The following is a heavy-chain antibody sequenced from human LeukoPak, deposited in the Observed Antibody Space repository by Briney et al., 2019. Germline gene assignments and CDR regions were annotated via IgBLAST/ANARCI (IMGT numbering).Heavy chain of an antibody. J-gene: IGHJ6*03. CDR3: AKLGGHPLHNYYVGV. CDR1: GFPFSSYA. Sequence: GGSLRLSWEASGFPFSSYAMSWVRKAPGKGLEWVSGILDSGYSTYYANSVKGRFTISRDNSNNTLYLQMNSLRAEDTAVYYCAKLGGHPLHNYYVGVWGKGTTVAVSS. D-gene: IGHD3-16*01. CDR2: ILDSGYST. V-gene: IGHV3-23*01.